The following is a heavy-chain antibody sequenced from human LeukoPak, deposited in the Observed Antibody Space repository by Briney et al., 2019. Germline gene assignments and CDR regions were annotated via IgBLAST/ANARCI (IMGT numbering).Heavy chain of an antibody. J-gene: IGHJ4*02. CDR3: AKERDTAMVTIDY. V-gene: IGHV3-30*02. Sequence: GGSLRLSCAASGFTFSSYGMHWVRQAPGKGLEWVAFIRYDGSHKYYADSVKGRFTISRDNSKNTLYLQMNSLRAEDTAVYYCAKERDTAMVTIDYWGQGTLVTCSS. CDR1: GFTFSSYG. D-gene: IGHD5-18*01. CDR2: IRYDGSHK.